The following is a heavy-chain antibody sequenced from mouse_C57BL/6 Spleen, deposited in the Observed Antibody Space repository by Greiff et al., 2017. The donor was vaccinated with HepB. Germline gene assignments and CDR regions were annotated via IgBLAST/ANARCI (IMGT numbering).Heavy chain of an antibody. CDR1: GYAFSSYW. V-gene: IGHV1-80*01. CDR2: IYPGDGDT. D-gene: IGHD1-1*01. CDR3: ASRAFGSSDAMDY. J-gene: IGHJ4*01. Sequence: VKLQQSGAELVKPGASVKISCKASGYAFSSYWMNWVKQRPGKGLEWIGQIYPGDGDTNYNGKFKGKATLTADKSSSTAYMQLSSLTSEDSAVYFCASRAFGSSDAMDYWGQGTSVTVSS.